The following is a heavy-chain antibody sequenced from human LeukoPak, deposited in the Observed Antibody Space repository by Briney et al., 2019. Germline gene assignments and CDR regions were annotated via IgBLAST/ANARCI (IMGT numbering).Heavy chain of an antibody. D-gene: IGHD1-1*01. CDR3: ARAERYNPRAGFDP. J-gene: IGHJ5*02. CDR1: GGSFSGYY. V-gene: IGHV4-34*01. Sequence: SETPSLTCAVYGGSFSGYYWSWIRQPPGKGLEWIGEINHSGSTNYNPSLKSRVTISVDTSKNQFSLKLSSVTAADTAVYYCARAERYNPRAGFDPWGQGTLVTVSS. CDR2: INHSGST.